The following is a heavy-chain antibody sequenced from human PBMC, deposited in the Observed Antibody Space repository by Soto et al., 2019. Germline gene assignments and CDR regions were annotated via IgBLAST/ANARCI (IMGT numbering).Heavy chain of an antibody. V-gene: IGHV3-48*03. CDR3: ASFYGDYFIDP. CDR2: ISSSGSTI. CDR1: GFTSISYE. D-gene: IGHD4-17*01. Sequence: LRXSCADSGFTSISYEMNWVRQAPGKGLEWVSYISSSGSTIYYADSVKGRFTISRDNAKNSLYLQMNSLRAEDTAVYYCASFYGDYFIDPWGQGTLVTVSS. J-gene: IGHJ5*02.